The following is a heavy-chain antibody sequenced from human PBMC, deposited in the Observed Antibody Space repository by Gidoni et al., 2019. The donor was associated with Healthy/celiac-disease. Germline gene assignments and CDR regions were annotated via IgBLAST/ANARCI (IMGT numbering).Heavy chain of an antibody. CDR3: ARVRVASSWSPEDWYFDL. CDR2: IYTSGST. V-gene: IGHV4-4*07. CDR1: GGSISSYY. D-gene: IGHD6-13*01. Sequence: QVQLQESGPGLVKPSETLSLTCTVSGGSISSYYWSWIRQPAGKGLEWIGRIYTSGSTNYNPSLKSRVTMSVDTSKNQFSLKLSSVTAADTAVYYCARVRVASSWSPEDWYFDLWGRGTLVTVSS. J-gene: IGHJ2*01.